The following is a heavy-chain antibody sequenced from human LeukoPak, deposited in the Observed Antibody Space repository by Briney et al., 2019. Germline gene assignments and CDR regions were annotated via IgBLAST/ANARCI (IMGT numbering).Heavy chain of an antibody. CDR2: IYYSGST. CDR3: ARGAAARASFDY. D-gene: IGHD6-13*01. J-gene: IGHJ4*02. Sequence: NPSETLSLTCTVSGGSISSYYWSWIRQPPGKGLEWIGYIYYSGSTNYNPSLKRRVTILVDTSKNQFSLKLSSVTAADTAVYYCARGAAARASFDYWGQGTLVTVSS. CDR1: GGSISSYY. V-gene: IGHV4-59*01.